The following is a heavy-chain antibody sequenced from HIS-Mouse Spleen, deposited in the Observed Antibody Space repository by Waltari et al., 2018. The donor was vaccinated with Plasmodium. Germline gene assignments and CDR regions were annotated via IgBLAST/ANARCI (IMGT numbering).Heavy chain of an antibody. Sequence: QVQLVQSGAEVKKPGASGNVSCKASGSTYTGYNMHWVRPAPGQGLEWMGWINPNSGGTNYAQKFQGRVTMTRDTSISTDYMELSRLRSDDTAVYYCATKGGSSSDYWGQGTLVTVSS. V-gene: IGHV1-2*02. J-gene: IGHJ4*02. CDR3: ATKGGSSSDY. CDR2: INPNSGGT. CDR1: GSTYTGYN. D-gene: IGHD6-6*01.